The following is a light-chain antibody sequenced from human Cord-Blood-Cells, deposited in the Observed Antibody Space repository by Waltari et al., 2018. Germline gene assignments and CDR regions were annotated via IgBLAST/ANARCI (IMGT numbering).Light chain of an antibody. CDR3: QQRSNWLT. J-gene: IGKJ4*01. V-gene: IGKV3-11*01. CDR1: QSVSSY. CDR2: DAS. Sequence: EIVLTQYPATLSLSPGERATLSCRASQSVSSYLAWYQQKPGQAPRLLIYDASNRATGIPARFSVSGSGTDFTLTISSLGPEDFAVYYCQQRSNWLTFGGGTKVEIK.